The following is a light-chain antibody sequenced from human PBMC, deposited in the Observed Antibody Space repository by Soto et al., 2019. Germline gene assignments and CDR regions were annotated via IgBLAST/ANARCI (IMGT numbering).Light chain of an antibody. CDR1: QSVSSN. Sequence: EIVLTQSPATLSVSPGERATLSCMASQSVSSNLAWYQQKPGQAPRLLIYGASTRATGIPARFSGSGSGTDFTLTISRLEPEDFAVYYCQQYGGSPRTFGQGTKVDIK. J-gene: IGKJ1*01. V-gene: IGKV3-15*01. CDR2: GAS. CDR3: QQYGGSPRT.